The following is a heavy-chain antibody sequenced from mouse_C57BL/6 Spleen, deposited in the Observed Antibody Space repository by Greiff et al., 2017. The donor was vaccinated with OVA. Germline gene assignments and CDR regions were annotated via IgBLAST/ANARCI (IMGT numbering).Heavy chain of an antibody. D-gene: IGHD6-5*01. J-gene: IGHJ1*03. CDR1: GFTFSDYY. CDR3: ARQPTRYFDV. CDR2: INYDGSST. Sequence: DVKLVESEGGLVQPGSSMKLSCTASGFTFSDYYMAWVRQVPEKGLEWVANINYDGSSTYYLASLKSRFIISRDNAKNIRYLQMSSLKSEDTATYYYARQPTRYFDVWGTGTTVTVSA. V-gene: IGHV5-16*01.